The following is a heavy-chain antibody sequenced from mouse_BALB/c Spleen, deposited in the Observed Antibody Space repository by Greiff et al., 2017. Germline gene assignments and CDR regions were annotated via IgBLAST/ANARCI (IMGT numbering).Heavy chain of an antibody. D-gene: IGHD2-1*01. V-gene: IGHV1-5*01. CDR1: GYSFTSYW. Sequence: EVKLQESGTVLARPGASVKMSCKASGYSFTSYWMHWVKQRPGQGLEWIGALYPGNSDTSYNQKFKGKAKLTAVTSASTAYMELSSLTNEDSSVYYCTRDGNGYAMDYWGQGTSVTVSS. CDR3: TRDGNGYAMDY. CDR2: LYPGNSDT. J-gene: IGHJ4*01.